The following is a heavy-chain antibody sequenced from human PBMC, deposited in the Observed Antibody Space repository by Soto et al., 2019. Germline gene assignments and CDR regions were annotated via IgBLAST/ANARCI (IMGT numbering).Heavy chain of an antibody. CDR2: MNPNSGNT. Sequence: ASVKVSCKASGYTFTSYDINWVRQATGQGLEWMGWMNPNSGNTGYAQKFQGRVTMTRNTSISTAYMELSSLRSEDTAVYYCARGRYDFWSGYSNYYFMDVWGKGTTVTVSS. J-gene: IGHJ6*03. CDR3: ARGRYDFWSGYSNYYFMDV. V-gene: IGHV1-8*01. CDR1: GYTFTSYD. D-gene: IGHD3-3*01.